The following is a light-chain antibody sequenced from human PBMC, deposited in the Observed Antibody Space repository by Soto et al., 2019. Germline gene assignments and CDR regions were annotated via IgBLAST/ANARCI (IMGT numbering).Light chain of an antibody. CDR2: VAS. J-gene: IGKJ4*01. V-gene: IGKV1-6*01. Sequence: AIQMTQSPSSLSASVGARVTITCRASQYIRNDLGWYQQKPGTAPRLLISVASSLRSGVPSRFSGSGSGTDFTLTSTSLQHEDFATCYCLRDYDYPLTFGGGTKLEIK. CDR1: QYIRND. CDR3: LRDYDYPLT.